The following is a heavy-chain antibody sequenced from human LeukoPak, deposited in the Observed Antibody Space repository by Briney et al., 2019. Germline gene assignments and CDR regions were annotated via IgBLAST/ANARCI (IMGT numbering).Heavy chain of an antibody. V-gene: IGHV4-39*07. CDR2: IYYSGST. D-gene: IGHD6-13*01. CDR1: GGSISSSSYY. Sequence: PSETLSLTCTVSGGSISSSSYYWGWIRQPPGKGLEWIGSIYYSGSTYYNPSLKSRVTISVDTSKNQFSLKLSSVTAADTAVYYCAREGIAAAGTYYYYYYMDVWGKGTTVTVSS. J-gene: IGHJ6*03. CDR3: AREGIAAAGTYYYYYYMDV.